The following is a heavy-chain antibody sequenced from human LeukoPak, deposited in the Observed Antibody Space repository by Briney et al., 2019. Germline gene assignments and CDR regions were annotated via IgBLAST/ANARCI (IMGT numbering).Heavy chain of an antibody. CDR1: GFTFTSYD. CDR3: ARDGRRIAVAGSWFDP. Sequence: ASVKVSCKASGFTFTSYDINWVRQAPGQGLEWMGGIIPIFGTANYAQKFQGRVTITADESTSTAYMELSSLRSEDTAVYYCARDGRRIAVAGSWFDPWGQGTLVTVSS. J-gene: IGHJ5*02. D-gene: IGHD6-19*01. V-gene: IGHV1-69*13. CDR2: IIPIFGTA.